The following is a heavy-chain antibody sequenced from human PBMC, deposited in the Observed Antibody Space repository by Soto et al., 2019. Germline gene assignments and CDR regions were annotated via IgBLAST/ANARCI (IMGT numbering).Heavy chain of an antibody. V-gene: IGHV3-23*01. D-gene: IGHD2-21*02. J-gene: IGHJ2*01. CDR2: IDGSGRNT. Sequence: EVQMLESGGGLVQPGGSLRLSCAVSGFTFNTYAMSWVRQAPGKGLEWVSGIDGSGRNTFYADSLKGRFANYRDNSKNXLFVQMNGRRAEDTAVYYCARRTVVTASTYWYFDLWGRGTLVAVSS. CDR1: GFTFNTYA. CDR3: ARRTVVTASTYWYFDL.